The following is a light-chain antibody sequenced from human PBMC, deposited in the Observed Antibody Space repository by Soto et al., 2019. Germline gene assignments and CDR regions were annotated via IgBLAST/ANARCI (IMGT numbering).Light chain of an antibody. J-gene: IGLJ2*01. CDR3: SSYAGSNDLVV. V-gene: IGLV2-8*01. CDR1: SSDVGGNNY. Sequence: QSALTQPPSASGSPGQSVTISCTGTSSDVGGNNYVSWYQHHPGNAPKLMIYEVSKRPSGVPDRFSGSKSGNTASLTVSGLQAEDEADYYCSSYAGSNDLVVFGGGTKLTVL. CDR2: EVS.